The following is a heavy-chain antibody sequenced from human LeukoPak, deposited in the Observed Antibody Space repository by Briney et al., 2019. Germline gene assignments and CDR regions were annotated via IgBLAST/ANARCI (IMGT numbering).Heavy chain of an antibody. D-gene: IGHD6-13*01. Sequence: VKVSCKASGYTFTGYYMHWVRQAPGQGLEWMGWINPNSGGTNYAQKFQGRVTMTRDTSISTAYMELSRLRSDDTAVYYCARDRQQLVRRGYWFDPWGQGTLVIVSS. CDR3: ARDRQQLVRRGYWFDP. V-gene: IGHV1-2*02. CDR2: INPNSGGT. CDR1: GYTFTGYY. J-gene: IGHJ5*02.